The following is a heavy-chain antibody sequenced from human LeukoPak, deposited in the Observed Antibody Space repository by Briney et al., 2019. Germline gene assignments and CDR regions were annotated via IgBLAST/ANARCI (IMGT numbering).Heavy chain of an antibody. CDR3: ARVGSGWYVGSVDP. D-gene: IGHD6-19*01. Sequence: PEASVKVSCKASGYTFTSYDMNWVRQATGQGLEWMGCMNPNSGNTGYAQKFKGRVTMTRNTSINTAYMEMSSLRSEDTAVYYCARVGSGWYVGSVDPWGQGTLVTVSS. CDR2: MNPNSGNT. V-gene: IGHV1-8*01. CDR1: GYTFTSYD. J-gene: IGHJ5*02.